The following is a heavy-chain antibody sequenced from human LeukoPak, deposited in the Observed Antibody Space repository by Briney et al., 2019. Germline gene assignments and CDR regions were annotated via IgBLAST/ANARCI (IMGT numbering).Heavy chain of an antibody. D-gene: IGHD2/OR15-2a*01. CDR1: GFTFSSYD. CDR3: AKDSAKKYDDY. Sequence: GGSLRLSCAASGFTFSSYDMSWVRQAPGKGLEWVSDISGSDGSTNYADSVKGRFTISRENSKNTLYLQMNSLRAEDTAVYYCAKDSAKKYDDYWGQGTLVTVSS. CDR2: ISGSDGST. J-gene: IGHJ4*02. V-gene: IGHV3-23*01.